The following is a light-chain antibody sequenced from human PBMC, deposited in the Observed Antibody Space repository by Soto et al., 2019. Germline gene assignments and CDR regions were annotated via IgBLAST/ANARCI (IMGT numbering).Light chain of an antibody. Sequence: DIQRTQSXATMSGPVGDRVTIICRSSQTISSWLAWYQQKTGKAPKLLVYDASTFQSGVASRFSGSGSGTEFTLIISGLQPDDSATYYCQQYTKTNNTWMFGQGTKVDI. J-gene: IGKJ1*01. CDR3: QQYTKTNNTWM. CDR2: DAS. V-gene: IGKV1-5*02. CDR1: QTISSW.